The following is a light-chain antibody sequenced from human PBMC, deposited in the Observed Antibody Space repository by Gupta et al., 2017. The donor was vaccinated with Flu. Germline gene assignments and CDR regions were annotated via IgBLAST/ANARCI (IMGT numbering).Light chain of an antibody. Sequence: KSSQSVLSSPNNKNCVAWYQQKPGQPPKLLLYWASSRESGIPDRFKGRGSGTDFSLSITSLQPEDVAVYFCQQYLTTPLTFGGGTSVEI. CDR3: QQYLTTPLT. J-gene: IGKJ4*01. CDR1: QSVLSSPNNKNC. CDR2: WAS. V-gene: IGKV4-1*01.